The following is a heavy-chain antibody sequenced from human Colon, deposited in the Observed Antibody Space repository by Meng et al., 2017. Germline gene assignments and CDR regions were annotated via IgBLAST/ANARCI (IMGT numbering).Heavy chain of an antibody. V-gene: IGHV4-38-2*01. CDR2: NDRIGTT. CDR1: GYSIRTACD. D-gene: IGHD3-22*01. Sequence: VQLQASSRGRVEPSWPLCAPSLCSGYSIRTACDGGRLRQTSGKCLDGIANNDRIGTTNYNPTREGRITIAVDTYNNHLSLSPNSVTDADTAVYFCARTIYSSSVDYWGQGTLVTVSS. J-gene: IGHJ4*02. CDR3: ARTIYSSSVDY.